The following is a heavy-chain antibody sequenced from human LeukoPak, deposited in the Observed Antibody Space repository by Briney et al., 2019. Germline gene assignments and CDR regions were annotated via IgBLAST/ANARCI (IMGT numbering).Heavy chain of an antibody. CDR1: GASISSYY. D-gene: IGHD3-10*01. J-gene: IGHJ4*02. CDR2: IYYSGNT. V-gene: IGHV4-59*01. CDR3: ARVRSYYGSVTGKSYYFDY. Sequence: SETLSLTCTVSGASISSYYWIWIRQPPGKGLEWIGFIYYSGNTNYNPSLKSRVTISVDTSKNQFSLKLRSVTAADTAVYYCARVRSYYGSVTGKSYYFDYWGQGTLVTVSS.